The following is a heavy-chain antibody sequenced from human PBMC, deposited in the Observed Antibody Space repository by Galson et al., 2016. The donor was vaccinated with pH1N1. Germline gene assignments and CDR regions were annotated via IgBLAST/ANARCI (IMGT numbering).Heavy chain of an antibody. CDR3: ARTAWFGGVRLFDY. V-gene: IGHV1-2*02. CDR2: INPNSGGT. J-gene: IGHJ4*02. D-gene: IGHD3-16*01. CDR1: GYTFTGYY. Sequence: SVKVSCKASGYTFTGYYMHWVRQAPGQGLEWMGWINPNSGGTNYAQKFQGRVTMTRDTSISTAYMELSRLRSDDTAVYYCARTAWFGGVRLFDYWGQGPLVTVSS.